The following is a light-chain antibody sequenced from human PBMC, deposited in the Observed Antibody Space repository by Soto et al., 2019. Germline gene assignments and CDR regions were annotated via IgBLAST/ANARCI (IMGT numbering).Light chain of an antibody. CDR2: DVT. CDR3: SSYFSTSTRRL. V-gene: IGLV2-14*03. CDR1: SNDIGGYNY. J-gene: IGLJ1*01. Sequence: QSVLTQPASVSGSPGQSIIIPCTGTSNDIGGYNYVSWYQQFPGKAPKLIIYDVTNRPSGVSFRFSGSKSGNTASLTISGLQAEDEAGYHCSSYFSTSTRRLFGAGTKVTFL.